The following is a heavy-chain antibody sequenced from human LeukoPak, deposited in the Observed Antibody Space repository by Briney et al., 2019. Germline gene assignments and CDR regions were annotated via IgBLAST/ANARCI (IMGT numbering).Heavy chain of an antibody. D-gene: IGHD6-13*01. CDR1: GYTFTGYY. Sequence: ASVKVSCKASGYTFTGYYMHWVRQAPGQGLEWMGWINPSGGSTSYAQKFQGRVTMTRDTSTSTVYMELSSLRSEDTAVYYCASWSIGNEQQPHDYWGQGTLVTVSS. V-gene: IGHV1-46*01. CDR2: INPSGGST. CDR3: ASWSIGNEQQPHDY. J-gene: IGHJ4*02.